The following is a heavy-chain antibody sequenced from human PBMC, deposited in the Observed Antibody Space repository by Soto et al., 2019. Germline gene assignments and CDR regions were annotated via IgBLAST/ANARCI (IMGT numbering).Heavy chain of an antibody. CDR1: GFTFSNYS. V-gene: IGHV3-21*01. CDR2: VSGSGRYI. CDR3: ARDRGDSYGQFDY. J-gene: IGHJ4*02. D-gene: IGHD5-18*01. Sequence: KPGGSLRLSCAASGFTFSNYSMNWVRQAPGKGLEWVSSVSGSGRYIYYADSVKGRFPISRDNARNSLYLQINSLRVEDTAVYYCARDRGDSYGQFDYWGQGTLVTVSS.